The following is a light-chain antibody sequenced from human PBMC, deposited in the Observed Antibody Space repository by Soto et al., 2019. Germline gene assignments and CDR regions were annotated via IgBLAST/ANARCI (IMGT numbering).Light chain of an antibody. Sequence: DIQMTQSPSSVSASVGDSVSFACQSSQTVKNNVNWYQHKRGKAPKLLISGSSNLQNGVPPRFSGSGTGTDFTLTINSLQPEDAAPYYCQQTYRHPRTFGQGTSVDIK. CDR3: QQTYRHPRT. CDR2: GSS. V-gene: IGKV1-39*01. CDR1: QTVKNN. J-gene: IGKJ1*01.